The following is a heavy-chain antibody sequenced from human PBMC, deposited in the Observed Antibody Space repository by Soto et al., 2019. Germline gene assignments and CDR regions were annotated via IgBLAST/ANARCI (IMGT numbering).Heavy chain of an antibody. CDR1: GDTFTNFG. CDR3: ATVLRGVVNWFDP. J-gene: IGHJ5*02. CDR2: IATYNSNR. V-gene: IGHV1-18*01. Sequence: HLVQSGPEVKKPGASITVSCKTSGDTFTNFGLSWVRQAPGQGLEWMGWIATYNSNRNYAQKFQGRLTLTTATSTSTAYMELKSLRYDDTAVYYCATVLRGVVNWFDPWGQGTLVTVSS. D-gene: IGHD3-10*01.